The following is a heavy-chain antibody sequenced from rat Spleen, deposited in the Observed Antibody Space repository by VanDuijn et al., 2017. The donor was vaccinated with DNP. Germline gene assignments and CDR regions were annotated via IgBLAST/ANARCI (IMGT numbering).Heavy chain of an antibody. J-gene: IGHJ2*01. CDR3: AKAGGYSPWYFDY. V-gene: IGHV5-20*01. D-gene: IGHD1-11*01. CDR2: LTYDGGNT. CDR1: GFTLSDYY. Sequence: EVQLVESGGGLVQPGRSLKLSCTASGFTLSDYYMAWVRQAPTKGLEWVAYLTYDGGNTYYRDSVQGRFTISRDNAKSTLYLHMNSLRSEETATYYCAKAGGYSPWYFDYWGQGVMVTVSS.